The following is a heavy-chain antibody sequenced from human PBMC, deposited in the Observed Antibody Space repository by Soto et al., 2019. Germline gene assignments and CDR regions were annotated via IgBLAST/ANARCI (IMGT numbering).Heavy chain of an antibody. J-gene: IGHJ5*02. D-gene: IGHD2-2*01. CDR1: GYTFNTYA. Sequence: ASVKVSGKASGYTFNTYAMHCVRKAPGQTLEWMRWINAGNGNTEYSQKFHDRVTITRDTSASTAYMELSRLTSEDTAIYCCARSMRYCSTTASYAQGGWFDPWGQGTLLTVSS. V-gene: IGHV1-3*01. CDR3: ARSMRYCSTTASYAQGGWFDP. CDR2: INAGNGNT.